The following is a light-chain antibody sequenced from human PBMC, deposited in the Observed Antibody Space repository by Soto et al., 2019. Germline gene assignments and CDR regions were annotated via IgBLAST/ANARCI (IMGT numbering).Light chain of an antibody. CDR3: QQYINLWT. Sequence: EILMTQSPDTLSVSPGESATLSCRASQRVYSNLAWYQQRPGQAPRLLIYGESTRATGVPARFSGRGSGTEFTLTISSLQSEDFAVYYCQQYINLWTFGQGTKVDIK. V-gene: IGKV3-15*01. CDR1: QRVYSN. J-gene: IGKJ1*01. CDR2: GES.